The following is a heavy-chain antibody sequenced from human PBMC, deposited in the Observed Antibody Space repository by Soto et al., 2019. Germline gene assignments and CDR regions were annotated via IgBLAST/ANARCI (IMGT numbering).Heavy chain of an antibody. CDR3: ARGLVMATIERDFDY. J-gene: IGHJ4*02. Sequence: ASVKVSCKASGYTFTSYYMHWVRQAPGQGLEWMGIINPSGGSTGYAQKFQGRVTMTRDTSTSTVYMELSSLRSEDTAVYYCARGLVMATIERDFDYWGQGTLVTVSS. D-gene: IGHD2-21*01. CDR2: INPSGGST. CDR1: GYTFTSYY. V-gene: IGHV1-46*01.